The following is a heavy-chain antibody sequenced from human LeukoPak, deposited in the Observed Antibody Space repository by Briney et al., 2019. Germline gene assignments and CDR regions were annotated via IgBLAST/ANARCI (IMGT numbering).Heavy chain of an antibody. CDR3: ARSQNYYGSGDY. D-gene: IGHD3-10*01. V-gene: IGHV4-61*03. CDR2: IYYTGKT. J-gene: IGHJ4*02. CDR1: GDSVSNGNYY. Sequence: SETLSLTCTVSGDSVSNGNYYWSWLRQPPGKALEWIGYIYYTGKTYYNPSLEGRVTILVDTSRNHFSVKLSSVTAADTAVYYCARSQNYYGSGDYWSQGALVTVSS.